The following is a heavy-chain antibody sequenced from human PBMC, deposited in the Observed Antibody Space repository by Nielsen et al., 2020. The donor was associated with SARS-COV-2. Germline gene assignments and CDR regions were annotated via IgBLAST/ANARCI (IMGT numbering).Heavy chain of an antibody. J-gene: IGHJ3*02. CDR3: ARFFVLHRGAFDI. D-gene: IGHD5/OR15-5a*01. CDR2: ISGSGGST. CDR1: GFTFSSYA. Sequence: GESLKISCAASGFTFSSYAMSWVRQAPGKGLEWVSAISGSGGSTYYADSVKGRFTISRDNSKNTLYLQMNSLRAEDTAVYYCARFFVLHRGAFDIWGQGTMVTVSS. V-gene: IGHV3-23*01.